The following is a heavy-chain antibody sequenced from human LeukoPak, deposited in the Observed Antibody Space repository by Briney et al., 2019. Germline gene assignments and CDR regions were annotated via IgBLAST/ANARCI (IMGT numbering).Heavy chain of an antibody. V-gene: IGHV1-2*02. Sequence: ASVKVSCKASGYAFTGYYIHWVRQAPGQGREWMGWINPNSGGTNYAQKFQGRVTMTRDTSISTAYMELSRLRSDDTAVYYCARVYQLLYPSGLDYWGQGTLVTVSS. CDR1: GYAFTGYY. CDR2: INPNSGGT. J-gene: IGHJ4*02. D-gene: IGHD2-2*02. CDR3: ARVYQLLYPSGLDY.